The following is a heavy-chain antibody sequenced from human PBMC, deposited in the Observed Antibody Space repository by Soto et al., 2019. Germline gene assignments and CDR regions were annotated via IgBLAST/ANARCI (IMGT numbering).Heavy chain of an antibody. J-gene: IGHJ4*02. D-gene: IGHD2-21*01. CDR2: ISIGGTAI. Sequence: GGSLRLSCAASGFTFRNYNMNWVRQAPGKGLEWVSHISIGGTAIDYADSVKGRFTISRDNSKNTLYLQMNSLRAEDTAVYYCAKEVVHSNWAKGILVTFYS. CDR1: GFTFRNYN. CDR3: AKEVVHSN. V-gene: IGHV3-48*01.